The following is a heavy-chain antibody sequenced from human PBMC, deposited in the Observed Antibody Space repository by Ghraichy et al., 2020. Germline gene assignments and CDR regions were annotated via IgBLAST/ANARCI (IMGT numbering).Heavy chain of an antibody. J-gene: IGHJ4*02. CDR3: TRDFSRYTYGYRPSDY. V-gene: IGHV3-48*03. CDR1: GFIFSNYD. D-gene: IGHD5-18*01. Sequence: GGSLRLSCVASGFIFSNYDMIWVRRAPGKGLQWVSYISRSGTTTHYADSVKGRFTVSKDNAQNSLSLQMNSLRAEDTAVYYCTRDFSRYTYGYRPSDYWGQGTLVTVSS. CDR2: ISRSGTTT.